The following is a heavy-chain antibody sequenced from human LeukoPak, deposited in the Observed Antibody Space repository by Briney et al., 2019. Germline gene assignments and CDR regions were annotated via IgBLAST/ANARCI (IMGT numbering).Heavy chain of an antibody. CDR2: IGLDGSQQ. V-gene: IGHV3-7*01. J-gene: IGHJ4*02. CDR1: GFAFSGYW. CDR3: GGEPRMSAY. Sequence: PGGSLRLSCAASGFAFSGYWMSWVRQAPGKGLEWVASIGLDGSQQKYADSVKGRFTISRDNAKNSLFLQMIGLRAEDTAVYYCGGEPRMSAYWGQGTLVTLSS.